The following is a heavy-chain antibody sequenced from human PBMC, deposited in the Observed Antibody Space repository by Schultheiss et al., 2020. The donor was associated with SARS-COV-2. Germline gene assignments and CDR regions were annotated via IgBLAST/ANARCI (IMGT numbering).Heavy chain of an antibody. V-gene: IGHV3-64*01. Sequence: GGSLRLSCAASGFTFSSYAMHWVRQAPGKGLEYVSAISSNGGSTYYANSVKGRFTISRDNSKNTLYLQMGSLRAEDTAVYYCARERGKADYYDSSGYSDFDYWGQGTLVTVSS. D-gene: IGHD3-22*01. CDR1: GFTFSSYA. CDR3: ARERGKADYYDSSGYSDFDY. CDR2: ISSNGGST. J-gene: IGHJ4*02.